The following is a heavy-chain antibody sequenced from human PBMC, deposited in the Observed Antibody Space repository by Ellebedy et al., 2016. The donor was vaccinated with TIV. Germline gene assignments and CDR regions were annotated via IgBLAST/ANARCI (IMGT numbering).Heavy chain of an antibody. CDR2: ISGSGGST. CDR3: AKSRWLQPDYDY. Sequence: GGSLRLSCAAFGFTLSSYAMSWVRQAPGKGLEWVSAISGSGGSTYYADSVKGRFTISRDNSKNTLYLQVNSLRAEDTAVYYCAKSRWLQPDYDYWGQGTLVTVSS. J-gene: IGHJ4*02. V-gene: IGHV3-23*01. D-gene: IGHD5-24*01. CDR1: GFTLSSYA.